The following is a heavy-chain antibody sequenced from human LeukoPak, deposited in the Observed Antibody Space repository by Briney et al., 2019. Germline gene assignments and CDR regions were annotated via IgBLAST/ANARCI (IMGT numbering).Heavy chain of an antibody. CDR1: GGSISSSSYY. J-gene: IGHJ4*02. CDR3: ARLLETYSSGHDY. V-gene: IGHV4-39*01. D-gene: IGHD6-19*01. Sequence: PSETLSLTCTVSGGSISSSSYYWGWIRQPPGKGLEWIGSIYYSGSTYYNPSLKSRVTISVDTSKNQFSLKLSSVTAADTAVYYCARLLETYSSGHDYWGQGTLVTVSS. CDR2: IYYSGST.